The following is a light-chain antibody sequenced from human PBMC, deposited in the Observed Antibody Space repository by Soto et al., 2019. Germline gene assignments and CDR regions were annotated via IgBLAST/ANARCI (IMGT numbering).Light chain of an antibody. CDR1: SSDVGSYNY. Sequence: QSVLTQPPSASGSPGQSVTISCTGTSSDVGSYNYVSWYQQHPGKVPKLLIYEVTKRPSGVPDRFSGSKSDNTASLTVSGLQAEDEADYYCSSYAGSNKLVFGGGTKVTVL. CDR2: EVT. J-gene: IGLJ3*02. V-gene: IGLV2-8*01. CDR3: SSYAGSNKLV.